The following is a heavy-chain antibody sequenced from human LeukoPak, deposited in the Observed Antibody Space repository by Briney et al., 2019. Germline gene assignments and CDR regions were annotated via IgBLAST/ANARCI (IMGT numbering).Heavy chain of an antibody. CDR3: ARESSSGWSYFDY. Sequence: GGSLRLSCAASGFTVSSNYMSWVRQAPGKGLEWVSVIYSGGSTYYADSVKGRFTISRDNSKNTLYLQMSSLRAEDTAVYYCARESSSGWSYFDYWGQGTLVTVSS. D-gene: IGHD6-19*01. CDR2: IYSGGST. CDR1: GFTVSSNY. J-gene: IGHJ4*02. V-gene: IGHV3-53*01.